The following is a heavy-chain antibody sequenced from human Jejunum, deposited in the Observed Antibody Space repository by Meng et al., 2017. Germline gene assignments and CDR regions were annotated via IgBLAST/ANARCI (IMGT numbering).Heavy chain of an antibody. D-gene: IGHD2-21*01. Sequence: QVQLQASGPGLVKPSGPLSLTCADSGGSITSTKWWSWVRQTPGKGLEWIGEVFHSGTPNYNPSLMSRLTMSVDKSKNQFSLNLTSVTAADTAVYYCASRPVGIRTYYFDCWGQGTLVTVSS. CDR3: ASRPVGIRTYYFDC. V-gene: IGHV4-4*02. CDR1: GGSITSTKW. J-gene: IGHJ4*02. CDR2: VFHSGTP.